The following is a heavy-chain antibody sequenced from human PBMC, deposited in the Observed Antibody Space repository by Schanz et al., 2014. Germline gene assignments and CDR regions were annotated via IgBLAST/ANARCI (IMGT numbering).Heavy chain of an antibody. CDR3: ARGTDTAMEHRPFDY. CDR1: GFTFSSYA. J-gene: IGHJ4*02. Sequence: EVQLVESGGGLVKPGGSLRLSCAGSGFTFSSYAMSWVRQTPGKGLEWVSVISGSGVTIYYADSVKGRFTISRDNSKNMLYLQINNLRAEDTAVYYCARGTDTAMEHRPFDYWGQGTLVTVSS. D-gene: IGHD5-18*01. V-gene: IGHV3-23*04. CDR2: ISGSGVTI.